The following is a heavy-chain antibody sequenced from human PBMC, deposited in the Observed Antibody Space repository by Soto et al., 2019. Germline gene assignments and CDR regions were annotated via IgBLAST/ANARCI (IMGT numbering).Heavy chain of an antibody. CDR2: IFIGGTT. D-gene: IGHD6-19*01. J-gene: IGHJ4*02. CDR3: AKGGRQWLVTSDFNY. Sequence: GGSLRLSCAASGFTVSSSQMTWVRQAPGKALEWVSVIFIGGTTQYAVSVKGRFTISRGSSKNTVSLEMTSLRAEDTAVYYCAKGGRQWLVTSDFNYWGQGALVTVSS. V-gene: IGHV3-53*05. CDR1: GFTVSSSQ.